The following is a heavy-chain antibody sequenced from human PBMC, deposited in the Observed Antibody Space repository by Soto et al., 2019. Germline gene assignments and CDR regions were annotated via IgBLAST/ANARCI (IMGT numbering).Heavy chain of an antibody. Sequence: GASVKVSCKASGYTFTGYYMHWVRQAPGQGLEWMGWINPNSGGTNYAQKFQGRVTMTRDTSISTAYMELSRLRSDDTAVYYGARVKGVGATWGLDYWGQGTLVTVSS. CDR1: GYTFTGYY. J-gene: IGHJ4*02. CDR3: ARVKGVGATWGLDY. CDR2: INPNSGGT. D-gene: IGHD1-26*01. V-gene: IGHV1-2*02.